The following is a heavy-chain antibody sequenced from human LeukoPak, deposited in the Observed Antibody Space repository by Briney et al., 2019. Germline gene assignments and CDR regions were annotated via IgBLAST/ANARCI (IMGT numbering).Heavy chain of an antibody. CDR1: GFTFSSYW. D-gene: IGHD3-10*01. Sequence: GVSLRLSCAASGFTFSSYWRSWVRQAPGKGLEWVANIRQGGSEKYYVDSVKGRFTISRDNAKNSLYLQMNSLRAEDTAVYYCARDGRTYYGLLYWGQGTLVTVSS. CDR2: IRQGGSEK. CDR3: ARDGRTYYGLLY. J-gene: IGHJ4*02. V-gene: IGHV3-7*01.